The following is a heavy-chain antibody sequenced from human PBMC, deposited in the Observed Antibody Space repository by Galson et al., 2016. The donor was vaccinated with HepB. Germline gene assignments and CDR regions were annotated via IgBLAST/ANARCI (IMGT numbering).Heavy chain of an antibody. CDR3: ARYELTLNEIFGVVIEDYYGMDV. D-gene: IGHD3-3*01. V-gene: IGHV1-2*02. Sequence: SVKVSCKASGFTFTGYYIHWVRQAPGQGLEWMGWINPNSGATNYALKFQGRVTMTRDTSISTAYMELSRLRSDDTAVYFCARYELTLNEIFGVVIEDYYGMDVWGKGTTVTISS. J-gene: IGHJ6*04. CDR2: INPNSGAT. CDR1: GFTFTGYY.